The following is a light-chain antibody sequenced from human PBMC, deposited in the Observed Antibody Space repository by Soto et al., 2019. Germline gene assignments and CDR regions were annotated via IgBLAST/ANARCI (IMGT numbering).Light chain of an antibody. CDR3: CSSLSTSNI. J-gene: IGLJ2*01. Sequence: QSALTQPASVSGSPGQSITISCTGTSSDVGHYIYVSWYQQYPGKAPKLIIYEVTNRPSGVSNRFSGSKSGNTASLTISGHQDDDAADYYCCSSLSTSNIFGGGTKLTVL. CDR2: EVT. V-gene: IGLV2-14*01. CDR1: SSDVGHYIY.